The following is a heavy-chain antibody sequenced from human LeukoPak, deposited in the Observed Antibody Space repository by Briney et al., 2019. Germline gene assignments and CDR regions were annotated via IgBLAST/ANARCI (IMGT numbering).Heavy chain of an antibody. J-gene: IGHJ4*02. Sequence: SETLSLTCAVYGGSFSGYYWSWIRQPPGKGLEWIGEINHSGSTNYNPSLKSRVTISVDTSKNQFSLKLSSVTAADTAVYYCARGSAVTVDYWGQGTLVTVSS. CDR3: ARGSAVTVDY. D-gene: IGHD4-17*01. V-gene: IGHV4-34*01. CDR1: GGSFSGYY. CDR2: INHSGST.